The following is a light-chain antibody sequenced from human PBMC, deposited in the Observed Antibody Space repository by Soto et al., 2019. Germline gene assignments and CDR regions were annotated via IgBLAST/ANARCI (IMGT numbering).Light chain of an antibody. J-gene: IGLJ1*01. CDR3: CSYTSRSAYV. CDR2: DVK. Sequence: QSALTQPDSVSGSTGQSITISCTGTSIDVGGYNYVSWYQQHPGKAPKLMIYDVKNRPSGVSNRFSGSKSGNTASLTISGLQAEYEADYYCCSYTSRSAYVFGTGTKLTVL. CDR1: SIDVGGYNY. V-gene: IGLV2-14*03.